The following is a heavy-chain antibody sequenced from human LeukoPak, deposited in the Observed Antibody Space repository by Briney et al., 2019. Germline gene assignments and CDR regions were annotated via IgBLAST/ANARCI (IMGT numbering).Heavy chain of an antibody. Sequence: ASVKVSCKASGGTFSSYAISWVRQAPGQGLEWMGGIIPIFGTANYAQKFQGRVTITTDESTSTAYMELSSLRSEDTAVYYCARSRVPDYYDSSGYYYDYWGQGTPVTVSS. CDR3: ARSRVPDYYDSSGYYYDY. CDR2: IIPIFGTA. D-gene: IGHD3-22*01. J-gene: IGHJ4*02. CDR1: GGTFSSYA. V-gene: IGHV1-69*05.